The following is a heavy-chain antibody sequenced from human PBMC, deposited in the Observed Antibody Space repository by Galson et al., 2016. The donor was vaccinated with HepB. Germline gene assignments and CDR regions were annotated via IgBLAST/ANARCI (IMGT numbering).Heavy chain of an antibody. D-gene: IGHD3-3*01. J-gene: IGHJ6*02. Sequence: SLRLSCAASGFTFSSYGMHWVRQAPGKGLEWVAVISYAYDGSKKYYADSVKGRFTISRDNSKNTLYLQMNSLRGEDTAVYYCAKDLAEYDYWRVGMDVWGQGITVIVSS. CDR3: AKDLAEYDYWRVGMDV. CDR1: GFTFSSYG. V-gene: IGHV3-30*18. CDR2: ISYAYDGSKK.